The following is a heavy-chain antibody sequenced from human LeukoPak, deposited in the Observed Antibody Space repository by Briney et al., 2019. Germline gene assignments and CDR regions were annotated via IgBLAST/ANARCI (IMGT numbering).Heavy chain of an antibody. D-gene: IGHD3-10*01. Sequence: GGSLRLSCAASGFIFNTYAMSWVRQAPGKGLERVSTIRGSGESTHYADSVQGRFTISRDNSLYTVYLQMDSLRGDDTAVYYCAKDRISYTTSPGELSHWGQGTLVIVSS. CDR2: IRGSGEST. CDR3: AKDRISYTTSPGELSH. V-gene: IGHV3-23*01. J-gene: IGHJ4*02. CDR1: GFIFNTYA.